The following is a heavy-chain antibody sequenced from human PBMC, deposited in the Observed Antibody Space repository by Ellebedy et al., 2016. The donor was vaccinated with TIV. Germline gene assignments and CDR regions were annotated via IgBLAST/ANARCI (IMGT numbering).Heavy chain of an antibody. CDR2: IDPRYSYT. CDR3: VRQRHAAAGSDS. J-gene: IGHJ5*01. V-gene: IGHV5-10-1*01. Sequence: GESLKISCKGSGYTFTGYWITWVRQVPGKGLEWMGKIDPRYSYTNYSPSFEGHVTFSADKSTSTAYLHLSSLKASDTATYYCVRQRHAAAGSDSWGQGALVIVS. D-gene: IGHD2-2*01. CDR1: GYTFTGYW.